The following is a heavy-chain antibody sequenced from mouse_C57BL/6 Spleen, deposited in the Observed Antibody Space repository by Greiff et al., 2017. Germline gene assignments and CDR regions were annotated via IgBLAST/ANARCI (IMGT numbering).Heavy chain of an antibody. V-gene: IGHV5-4*03. CDR1: GFTFSSYA. CDR3: ARAYGPYAMDY. D-gene: IGHD1-1*02. CDR2: ISDGGSYT. Sequence: EVMLVESGGGLVKPGGSLKLSCAASGFTFSSYAMSWVRQTPEKSLEWVATISDGGSYTYYPDNVKGRFTISRDNAKNNLYLQMSHLKSEDTARYYCARAYGPYAMDYWGQGTSVTVSS. J-gene: IGHJ4*01.